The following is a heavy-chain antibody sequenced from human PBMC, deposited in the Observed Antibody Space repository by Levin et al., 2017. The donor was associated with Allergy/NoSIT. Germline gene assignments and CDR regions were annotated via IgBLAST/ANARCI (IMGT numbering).Heavy chain of an antibody. Sequence: ASVKVSCKASGYTFTSYGISWVRQAPGQGLEWMGWISAYNGNTNYAQKLQGRVTMTTDTSTSTAYMELRSLRSDDTAVYYCARLDGGNSPDYYYYYGMDVWGQGTTVTVSS. V-gene: IGHV1-18*01. D-gene: IGHD4-23*01. J-gene: IGHJ6*02. CDR2: ISAYNGNT. CDR1: GYTFTSYG. CDR3: ARLDGGNSPDYYYYYGMDV.